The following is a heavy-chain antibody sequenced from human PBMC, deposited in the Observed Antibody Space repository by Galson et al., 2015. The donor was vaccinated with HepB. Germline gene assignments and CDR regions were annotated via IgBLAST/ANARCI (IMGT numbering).Heavy chain of an antibody. J-gene: IGHJ6*02. D-gene: IGHD4-17*01. CDR1: GYSFTSYW. Sequence: SGAEVKKPGESLKISCKGSGYSFTSYWIGWVRQMPGKGLEWMGIIYPGDSDTRYSPSFQGQVTISADKSISTAYLQWSSLKASDTAMYYCASSLLDYGDSDYYYYGMDVWGQGTTVTVSS. V-gene: IGHV5-51*01. CDR3: ASSLLDYGDSDYYYYGMDV. CDR2: IYPGDSDT.